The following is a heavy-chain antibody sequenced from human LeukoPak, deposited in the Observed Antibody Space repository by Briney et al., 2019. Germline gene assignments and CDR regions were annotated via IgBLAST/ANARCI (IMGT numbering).Heavy chain of an antibody. J-gene: IGHJ3*02. Sequence: GGSLRLSCAASGFTFSSYSMNWGRQAPGKGLEWVSYISSSSSNTNYADSVKGRFTISRENAKNSLYLQMNSLRAEDTAVYYCARIRVNSGSYGAFDIWGQGPMVTVSS. D-gene: IGHD3-10*01. CDR2: ISSSSSNT. CDR1: GFTFSSYS. V-gene: IGHV3-48*01. CDR3: ARIRVNSGSYGAFDI.